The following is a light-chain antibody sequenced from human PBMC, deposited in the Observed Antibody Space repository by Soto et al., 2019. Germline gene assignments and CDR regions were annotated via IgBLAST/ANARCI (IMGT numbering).Light chain of an antibody. J-gene: IGKJ1*01. CDR1: QSVSSSY. CDR3: QQYGSSTWT. V-gene: IGKV3-20*01. Sequence: EIVLTQSPGTLSLSPGERATLSCRASQSVSSSYLAWYQQKPGQAPRLLIYGASSRATGIPDSFSGSGSGTDFTLTISRLEPEDFAVYYGQQYGSSTWTFGQGTKVEIK. CDR2: GAS.